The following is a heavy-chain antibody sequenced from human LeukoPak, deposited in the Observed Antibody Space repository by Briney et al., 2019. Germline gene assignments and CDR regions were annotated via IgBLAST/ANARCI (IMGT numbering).Heavy chain of an antibody. CDR1: GFNFYDYA. Sequence: GGSLRLSCAASGFNFYDYAMHWVRQAPGKGLEWVAVISYDGSNKYYADSVKGRFTISRDNSKNTLYLQMNSLRAEDTAVYYCASRQGFGEFLVDYWGQGTLVTVSS. CDR2: ISYDGSNK. V-gene: IGHV3-30*14. D-gene: IGHD3-10*01. J-gene: IGHJ4*02. CDR3: ASRQGFGEFLVDY.